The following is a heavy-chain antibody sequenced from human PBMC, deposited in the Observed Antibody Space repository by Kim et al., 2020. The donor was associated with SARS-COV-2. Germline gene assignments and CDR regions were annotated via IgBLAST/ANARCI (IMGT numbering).Heavy chain of an antibody. CDR3: VKEYYDILTGYSSLGY. CDR1: GFTFSSYA. Sequence: GGSLRLSCSASGFTFSSYAMHWVRQAPGKGLEYVSAISSNGGSTYYADSVKDRFTISRDNSKNTLYLQMSSLRAEDTAVYYCVKEYYDILTGYSSLGYWGQGTLVTVSS. CDR2: ISSNGGST. J-gene: IGHJ4*02. D-gene: IGHD3-9*01. V-gene: IGHV3-64D*06.